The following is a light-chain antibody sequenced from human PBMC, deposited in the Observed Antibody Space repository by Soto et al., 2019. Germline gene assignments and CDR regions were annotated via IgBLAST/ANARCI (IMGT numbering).Light chain of an antibody. J-gene: IGKJ2*01. CDR1: QRITNNF. CDR2: GAS. V-gene: IGKV3-20*01. CDR3: QQYGRSPFT. Sequence: EIVLTQSPGTLSLSPGQRATLSCRASQRITNNFLAWFQQKPCLAPRLFIHGASTRASGVPDRFSGGGSGTDFVLTISRLEPEDFAVYFCQQYGRSPFTFGQGTKLQI.